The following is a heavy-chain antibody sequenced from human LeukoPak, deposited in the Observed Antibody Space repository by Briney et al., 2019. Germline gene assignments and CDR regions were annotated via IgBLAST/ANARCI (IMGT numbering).Heavy chain of an antibody. CDR1: GFTVSSNY. J-gene: IGHJ6*02. Sequence: QPGGSLRLSCAASGFTVSSNYMSWVRQAPGKGLEWVSVIYSGGSTYYADSVKGRFTISRHNSKNTLYLQMNSLRAEDTAVYYCASSSSWYYYYYGMDVWGQGTTVTVSS. CDR3: ASSSSWYYYYYGMDV. CDR2: IYSGGST. D-gene: IGHD6-13*01. V-gene: IGHV3-53*04.